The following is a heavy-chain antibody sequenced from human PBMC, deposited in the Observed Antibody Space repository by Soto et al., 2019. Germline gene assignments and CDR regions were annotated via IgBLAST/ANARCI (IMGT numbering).Heavy chain of an antibody. Sequence: SQTLSLTCAISGDSVSSESATWNWIRQSPSRGLEWLGRTYYRSKWYSAYALSVKSRISITADTSKNQVSLQLISVSPEDTALYYCARDGIGGTAFRGFLDYWGQGTLVTVSS. CDR2: TYYRSKWYS. CDR3: ARDGIGGTAFRGFLDY. CDR1: GDSVSSESAT. D-gene: IGHD1-1*01. V-gene: IGHV6-1*01. J-gene: IGHJ4*02.